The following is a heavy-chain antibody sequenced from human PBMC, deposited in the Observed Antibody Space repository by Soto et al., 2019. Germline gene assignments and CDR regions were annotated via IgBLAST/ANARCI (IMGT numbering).Heavy chain of an antibody. J-gene: IGHJ6*02. V-gene: IGHV1-46*01. CDR2: INPTVGST. CDR1: GYVFSSSF. Sequence: QVQLVQSGAEVKKPGASVKVSCKASGYVFSSSFVHWIRQAPDQGLEWMAMINPTVGSTSYAHNFQGRIAVTRDTSTATVYLDLSSLRSADSAIYYCAREFNTVIMPGDTEDYSGLDVWGQGTTVIVSS. D-gene: IGHD2-21*02. CDR3: AREFNTVIMPGDTEDYSGLDV.